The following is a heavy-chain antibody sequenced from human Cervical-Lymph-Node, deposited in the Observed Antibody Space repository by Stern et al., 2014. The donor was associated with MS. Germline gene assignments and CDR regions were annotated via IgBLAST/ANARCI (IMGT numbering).Heavy chain of an antibody. V-gene: IGHV4-30-4*01. CDR3: ARGGEITTVTRGWFDS. CDR1: GDSIRSDDYY. CDR2: ISHSGNT. D-gene: IGHD4-17*01. Sequence: VQLVESGPGLVKASQTLSLTCTVSGDSIRSDDYYWTWIRQTPGKGLEWIGHISHSGNTYYNPSLKSRVTISVDTSKNRFSLKLNSVTAVDTAVYYCARGGEITTVTRGWFDSWGQGTLVTVSS. J-gene: IGHJ5*01.